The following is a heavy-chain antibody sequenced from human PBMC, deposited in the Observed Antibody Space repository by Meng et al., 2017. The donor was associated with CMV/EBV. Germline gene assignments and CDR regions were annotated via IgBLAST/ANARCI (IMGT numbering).Heavy chain of an antibody. CDR1: GFTFSSYW. J-gene: IGHJ4*02. Sequence: GESLKISCAASGFTFSSYWMSWVRQAPGKGLEWVSAISGSGGSTYYADSVKGRFTISRDNSKNTLYLQMNSLRAEDTAVYYCAKVLLRFLEWLSPNFDYWGQGTLVTVSS. CDR3: AKVLLRFLEWLSPNFDY. CDR2: ISGSGGST. V-gene: IGHV3-23*01. D-gene: IGHD3-3*01.